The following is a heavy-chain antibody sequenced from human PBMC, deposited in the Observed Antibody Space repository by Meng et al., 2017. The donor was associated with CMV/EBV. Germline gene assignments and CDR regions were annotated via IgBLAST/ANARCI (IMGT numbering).Heavy chain of an antibody. J-gene: IGHJ6*02. CDR2: INWNGGST. CDR1: GFTFDDYG. Sequence: GESLKISCAASGFTFDDYGMSWVRQAPGKGLEWVSGINWNGGSTGYADSVKSRFTISRDNAKNSLYLQMNSLRAEDTALYYCARDRDIVATVNYYYYGMDVWGQGTTVTVSS. CDR3: ARDRDIVATVNYYYYGMDV. V-gene: IGHV3-20*04. D-gene: IGHD5-12*01.